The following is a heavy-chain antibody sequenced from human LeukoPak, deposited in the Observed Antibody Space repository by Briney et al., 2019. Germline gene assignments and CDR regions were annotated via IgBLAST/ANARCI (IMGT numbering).Heavy chain of an antibody. D-gene: IGHD2-15*01. V-gene: IGHV3-7*01. Sequence: GGSLTLSCAASAFTFSNYWMTWVRPAAGRGLEWVGNVRQDGSVTNYVDSVKGRFTISRDNGKNSVYLRMNSLRAEDTGFYYCGNQCSGGSCPEYWGQGTLVTVSS. CDR1: AFTFSNYW. CDR3: GNQCSGGSCPEY. J-gene: IGHJ4*02. CDR2: VRQDGSVT.